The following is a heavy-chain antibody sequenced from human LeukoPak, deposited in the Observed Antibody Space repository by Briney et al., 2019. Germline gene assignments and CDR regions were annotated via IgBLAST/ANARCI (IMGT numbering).Heavy chain of an antibody. J-gene: IGHJ1*01. Sequence: SETPSLTCTVSGGSISGSSYYWGWIRQPPGKGLEWIGSIYYSGSTNYNPSLKSRVTISVDTSKNQFSLKLSSVTAADTAVYYCARGYGDYGQEYFQHWGQGTLVTVSS. CDR3: ARGYGDYGQEYFQH. V-gene: IGHV4-39*07. CDR2: IYYSGST. D-gene: IGHD4-17*01. CDR1: GGSISGSSYY.